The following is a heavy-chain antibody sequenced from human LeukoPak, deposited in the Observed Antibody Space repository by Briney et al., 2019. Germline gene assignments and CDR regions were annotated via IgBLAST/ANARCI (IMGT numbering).Heavy chain of an antibody. Sequence: GGSLRLSCAASGFTFSSYSMNWVRQAPGKGLEWVSAISGSGGSTYYADSVKGRFTISRDNSKNTLYLQMNSLRAEDTAVYYCAKDDYYYDSSGYSGWFDPWGQGTLVTVSS. CDR1: GFTFSSYS. D-gene: IGHD3-22*01. CDR2: ISGSGGST. V-gene: IGHV3-23*01. J-gene: IGHJ5*02. CDR3: AKDDYYYDSSGYSGWFDP.